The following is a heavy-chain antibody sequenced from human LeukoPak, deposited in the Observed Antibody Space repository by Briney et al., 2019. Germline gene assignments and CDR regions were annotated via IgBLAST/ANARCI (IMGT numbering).Heavy chain of an antibody. CDR2: IWYDGSNK. D-gene: IGHD3-10*01. J-gene: IGHJ3*02. CDR3: AREGDYYGSGCYYTPGAFDI. V-gene: IGHV3-33*01. CDR1: GFTFSSYG. Sequence: PGRTLRLSCASSGFTFSSYGMHWVRQAPGKGLEWVAVIWYDGSNKYYADSVKRRFTISRDNSKNTLYLQMNSVRAEDTAVYYCAREGDYYGSGCYYTPGAFDIWGQGTMVTVSS.